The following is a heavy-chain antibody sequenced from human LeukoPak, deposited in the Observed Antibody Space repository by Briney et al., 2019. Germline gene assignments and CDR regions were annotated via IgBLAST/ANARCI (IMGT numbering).Heavy chain of an antibody. CDR2: INQDATKE. CDR3: VRDGGVSGYDLLDY. CDR1: GFTFSNYW. J-gene: IGHJ4*02. Sequence: PGGSLRLSCAASGFTFSNYWMTWVRQPPGKGLEWVAVINQDATKEYYMDSVKARFTISRDNAKNSVSLQMNSLRAEDTAVYYCVRDGGVSGYDLLDYWGQGTLVTVSS. D-gene: IGHD5-12*01. V-gene: IGHV3-7*01.